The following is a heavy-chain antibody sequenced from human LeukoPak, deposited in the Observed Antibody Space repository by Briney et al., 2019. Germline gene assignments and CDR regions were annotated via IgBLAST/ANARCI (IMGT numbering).Heavy chain of an antibody. V-gene: IGHV4-31*03. D-gene: IGHD3-9*01. J-gene: IGHJ4*02. CDR1: GGSISSGGYY. Sequence: NPSQTLSLTCTVSGGSISSGGYYWSWIRQHPGKGLEWIGYIYYSGSTYYNPSLKSRVTISVDTSKNQFSLKLSSVTAADTAVYYCAREAARGRLRYFDWLSSHFDYWGQGTLVTVSS. CDR2: IYYSGST. CDR3: AREAARGRLRYFDWLSSHFDY.